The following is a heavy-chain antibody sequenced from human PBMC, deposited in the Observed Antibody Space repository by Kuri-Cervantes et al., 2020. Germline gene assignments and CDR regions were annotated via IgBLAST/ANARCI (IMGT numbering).Heavy chain of an antibody. CDR1: GGSISSYY. V-gene: IGHV4-59*01. Sequence: GSLRLSCTVSGGSISSYYWSWIRQPPGKGLEWIGYIYYSGSTNYNPSLKSRVTISVDTSKNQFSLKLSSVTAADTAVYYCARDVPYCSGGSCYSFIDYWGQGTLVTVSS. J-gene: IGHJ4*02. CDR2: IYYSGST. D-gene: IGHD2-15*01. CDR3: ARDVPYCSGGSCYSFIDY.